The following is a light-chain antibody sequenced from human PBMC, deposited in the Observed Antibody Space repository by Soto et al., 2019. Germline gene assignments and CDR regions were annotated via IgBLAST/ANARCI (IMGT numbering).Light chain of an antibody. J-gene: IGKJ5*01. CDR2: DAS. Sequence: EIVLTQSPATLSLAPVERATLSCRASQSVSSYLAWYQQTPGQAPRLLIYDASNRATGIPARFSGSGSGTDFTLTISSLEPEDFAVYYCQQRSNWPPITFGQGTRLEIK. CDR1: QSVSSY. V-gene: IGKV3-11*01. CDR3: QQRSNWPPIT.